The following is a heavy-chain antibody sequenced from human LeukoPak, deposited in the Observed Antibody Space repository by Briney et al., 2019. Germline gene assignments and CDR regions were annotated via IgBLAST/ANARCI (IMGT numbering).Heavy chain of an antibody. CDR2: IGSSSAYI. Sequence: GGSLRLSCAASGFTFSTYSMNWVRQAPGKGLEWASSIGSSSAYIYYADSVKGRFTISRDNAKNSLYLQMNSLRAEDTAVYYCARDGYSGYAKYYFDYWGQGTLVTVSS. CDR3: ARDGYSGYAKYYFDY. J-gene: IGHJ4*02. CDR1: GFTFSTYS. V-gene: IGHV3-21*01. D-gene: IGHD5-12*01.